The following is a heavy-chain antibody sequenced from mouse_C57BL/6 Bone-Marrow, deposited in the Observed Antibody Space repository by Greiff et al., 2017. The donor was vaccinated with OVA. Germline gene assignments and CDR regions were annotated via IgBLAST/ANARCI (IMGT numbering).Heavy chain of an antibody. CDR3: ASSSLLRFPFDY. CDR2: INPNYGTT. J-gene: IGHJ2*01. Sequence: LVEPGASVKISCKASGYSFTDYNMNWVKQSNGKSLEWIGVINPNYGTTSYNQKFKGKATLTVDQSSSTAYMQLNSLTSEDSAVYYCASSSLLRFPFDYWGQGTTLTVSS. D-gene: IGHD1-2*01. CDR1: GYSFTDYN. V-gene: IGHV1-39*01.